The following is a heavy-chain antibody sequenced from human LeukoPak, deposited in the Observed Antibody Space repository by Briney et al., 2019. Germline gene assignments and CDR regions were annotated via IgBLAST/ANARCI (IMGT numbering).Heavy chain of an antibody. J-gene: IGHJ4*02. D-gene: IGHD6-13*01. Sequence: PGGSLRLSCAASGFTFSSYGTHWVRQTPGKGLEWVSVIYSGGSTYYADSVKGRFTISRDNSKNTLYLQMNSLRAEDTAVYYCAREQLVRGYDYWGQGTLVTVSS. CDR1: GFTFSSYG. CDR3: AREQLVRGYDY. CDR2: IYSGGST. V-gene: IGHV3-53*01.